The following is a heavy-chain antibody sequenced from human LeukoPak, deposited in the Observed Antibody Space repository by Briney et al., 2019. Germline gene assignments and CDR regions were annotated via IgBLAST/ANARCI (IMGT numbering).Heavy chain of an antibody. CDR2: ISSSNSYI. CDR1: GFTFSSYS. Sequence: GGSLRLSCAASGFTFSSYSMNWVRQAPGKGLEWVSSISSSNSYIYYADSVKGRFTISRDNAKNSLYLQMNSLRAEDTAVYCCARDVGGYSFGYRAFDIWGQGTMVTVSS. V-gene: IGHV3-21*01. D-gene: IGHD5-18*01. J-gene: IGHJ3*02. CDR3: ARDVGGYSFGYRAFDI.